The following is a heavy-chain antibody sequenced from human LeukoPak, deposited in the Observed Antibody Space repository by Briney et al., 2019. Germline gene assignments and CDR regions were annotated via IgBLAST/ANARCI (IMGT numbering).Heavy chain of an antibody. V-gene: IGHV3-48*02. J-gene: IGHJ4*02. CDR2: ISTTGTTI. CDR1: GFTFSAYH. Sequence: GGSLRLSCAASGFTFSAYHINWVRQAPGKGLEWISYISTTGTTIHYADSVKGRFAISRDNAKSSLYLQMNSLRDEDTAVYYCAKEHVDTAMGFDYWGQGTLVTVSS. D-gene: IGHD5-18*01. CDR3: AKEHVDTAMGFDY.